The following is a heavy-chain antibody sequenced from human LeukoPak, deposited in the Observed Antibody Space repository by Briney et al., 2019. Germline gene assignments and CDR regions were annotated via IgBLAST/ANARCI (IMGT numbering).Heavy chain of an antibody. D-gene: IGHD3-22*01. CDR1: SGSITSGGYY. CDR3: ARAYYYDSSGYSGASNWLHP. J-gene: IGHJ5*02. V-gene: IGHV4-31*03. CDR2: IYYSGTT. Sequence: SETLSLTCTVSSGSITSGGYYWNWIRQHPGKGLEWIGHIYYSGTTYFNPSLKSRVTISVDTSKNQFSLKLTSVTAADTAVYYCARAYYYDSSGYSGASNWLHPWGQGTLVTVSS.